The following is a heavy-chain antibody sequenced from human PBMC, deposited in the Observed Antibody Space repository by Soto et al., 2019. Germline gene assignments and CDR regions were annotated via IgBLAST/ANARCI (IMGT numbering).Heavy chain of an antibody. CDR1: GFTFSSYA. CDR2: ISGSGGST. CDR3: AKVLLAYCGGDCYSFDY. Sequence: PGGSLRLSCAASGFTFSSYAMSWVRQAPGKGLEWVSAISGSGGSTYYADSVKGRFTISRDNSKNTLYLQMNSLRAEDTAVYYYAKVLLAYCGGDCYSFDYWGQGTLVTVSS. V-gene: IGHV3-23*01. D-gene: IGHD2-21*02. J-gene: IGHJ4*02.